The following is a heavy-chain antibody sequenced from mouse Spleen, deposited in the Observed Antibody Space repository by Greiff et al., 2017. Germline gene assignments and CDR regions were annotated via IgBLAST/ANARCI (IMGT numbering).Heavy chain of an antibody. J-gene: IGHJ1*01. Sequence: QVQLQQPGAELVKPGASVKMSCKASGYTFTSYWITWVKQRPGQGLEWIGDIYPGSGSTNYNEKFKSKATLTVDTSSSTAYMQLSSLTSEDSAVYYCAREVRRHWYFDVWGAGTTVTVSS. D-gene: IGHD2-14*01. V-gene: IGHV1-55*01. CDR2: IYPGSGST. CDR1: GYTFTSYW. CDR3: AREVRRHWYFDV.